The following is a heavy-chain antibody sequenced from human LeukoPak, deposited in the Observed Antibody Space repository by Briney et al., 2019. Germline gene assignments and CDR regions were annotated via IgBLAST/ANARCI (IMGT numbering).Heavy chain of an antibody. J-gene: IGHJ4*02. CDR1: GFTFSNYW. D-gene: IGHD2-2*01. V-gene: IGHV3-7*01. Sequence: GGSLRLSCSASGFTFSNYWMSWVRQAPGKGLEWVANIKQDESEKYYVDSVKGRFTISRDNAKSSLYLQMNSLRAEDTAVYYCARALDSSSSRYQAFEEWGQGTLVTISS. CDR3: ARALDSSSSRYQAFEE. CDR2: IKQDESEK.